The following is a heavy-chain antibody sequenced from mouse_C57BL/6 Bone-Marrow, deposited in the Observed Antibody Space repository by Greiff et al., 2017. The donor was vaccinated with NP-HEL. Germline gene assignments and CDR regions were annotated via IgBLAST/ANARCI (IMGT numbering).Heavy chain of an antibody. CDR2: INPYNGGT. V-gene: IGHV1-19*01. J-gene: IGHJ3*01. CDR1: GYTFTDYY. Sequence: VQLQQSGPVLVKPGASVKMSCKASGYTFTDYYMNWVKQSHGKSLEWIGVINPYNGGTSYNQKFKGKATLTVDKSSSTAYMELNSQTSEDSAVYYCARGDYYSNYAWFAYWGQGTLVTVSA. D-gene: IGHD2-5*01. CDR3: ARGDYYSNYAWFAY.